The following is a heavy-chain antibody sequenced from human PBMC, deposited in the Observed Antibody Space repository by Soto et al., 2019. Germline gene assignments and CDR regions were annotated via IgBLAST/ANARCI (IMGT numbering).Heavy chain of an antibody. Sequence: EVQLVESGGGLIQPGGSLRLSCAASGFTVSSNYMSWVRQAPGKGLEWVSVIYSGGSTYYADSVKGRFTISRDNSKNTLYLQMNSLRAEDTAVYYCAKVLGYCSSSSCSREAYYYYGMDVWGQGTTVTVSS. CDR1: GFTVSSNY. V-gene: IGHV3-66*03. D-gene: IGHD2-2*01. J-gene: IGHJ6*02. CDR3: AKVLGYCSSSSCSREAYYYYGMDV. CDR2: IYSGGST.